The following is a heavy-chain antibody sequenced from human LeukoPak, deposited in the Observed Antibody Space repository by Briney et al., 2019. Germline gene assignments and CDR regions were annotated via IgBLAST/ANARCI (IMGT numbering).Heavy chain of an antibody. V-gene: IGHV4-34*01. Sequence: PSETLSLTCAVYGGSFSGYYWSWIRQPPGKGLEWIGEINHSGSTNYNPSLKSRVTISVDTSKNQFSLKLSSVTAADTAVYYCARQYCDTTSCHLYNFDYWGQGTLVTVSS. CDR1: GGSFSGYY. D-gene: IGHD2-2*01. CDR3: ARQYCDTTSCHLYNFDY. CDR2: INHSGST. J-gene: IGHJ4*02.